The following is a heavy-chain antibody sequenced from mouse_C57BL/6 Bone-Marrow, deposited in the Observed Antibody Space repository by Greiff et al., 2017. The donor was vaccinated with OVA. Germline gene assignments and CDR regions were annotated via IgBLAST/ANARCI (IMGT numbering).Heavy chain of an antibody. V-gene: IGHV5-17*01. D-gene: IGHD6-1*01. CDR2: ISSGGSTI. Sequence: EVQLVESGGGLVKPGGSLKLSCAASGFTFSDYGMHWVRQAPEKGLEWVAYISSGGSTIYYADTVKGRFTISRDKVNNTLFLQMTSLRSEDSAVYYCQCGFAYWGQGTLVTVSA. CDR1: GFTFSDYG. J-gene: IGHJ3*01. CDR3: QCGFAY.